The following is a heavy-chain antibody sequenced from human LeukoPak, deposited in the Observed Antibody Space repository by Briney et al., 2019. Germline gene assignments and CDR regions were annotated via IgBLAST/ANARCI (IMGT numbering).Heavy chain of an antibody. Sequence: PGGSLRLSCAASGFTFSDYYMSWIRPAPGKGLEWVSYISSSGSTIYYADSVKGRFTISRDNAKNSLYLQMNSLRAEDTAVYYCARDTPLGELPGVSDYWGQGTLVTVSS. V-gene: IGHV3-11*04. CDR1: GFTFSDYY. CDR3: ARDTPLGELPGVSDY. J-gene: IGHJ4*02. D-gene: IGHD1-26*01. CDR2: ISSSGSTI.